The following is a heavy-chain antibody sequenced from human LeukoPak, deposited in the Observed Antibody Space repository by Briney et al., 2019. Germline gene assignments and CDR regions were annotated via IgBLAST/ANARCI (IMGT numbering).Heavy chain of an antibody. CDR3: ARDFIHRSGEANY. J-gene: IGHJ4*02. CDR2: ISSSSSST. D-gene: IGHD3-22*01. Sequence: PGGSLGLSCVASGFTFSDYYMSWIRQAPGKGLEWISYISSSSSSTNYADSVKGRFTISRDNPKNSLYLLMNSLRAEDTAMYYCARDFIHRSGEANYWGQGTLVTVSS. V-gene: IGHV3-11*05. CDR1: GFTFSDYY.